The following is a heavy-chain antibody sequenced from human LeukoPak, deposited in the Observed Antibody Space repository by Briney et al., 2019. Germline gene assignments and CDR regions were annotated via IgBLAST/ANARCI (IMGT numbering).Heavy chain of an antibody. J-gene: IGHJ4*02. V-gene: IGHV3-9*01. CDR2: ITWNSGSI. D-gene: IGHD2-21*02. Sequence: GGSLRLSCAASGFTFDDYAMHWVRQAPGKGLEWGSGITWNSGSIGYAESVKGRFTISRDNGKNSLYLQMNSLRAEDTDLYYCAKDTTATLTYFDYWGQGTLVTVSS. CDR1: GFTFDDYA. CDR3: AKDTTATLTYFDY.